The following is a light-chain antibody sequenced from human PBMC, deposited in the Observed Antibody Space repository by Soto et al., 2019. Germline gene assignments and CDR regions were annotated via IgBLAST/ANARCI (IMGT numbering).Light chain of an antibody. CDR1: QSVGGNY. CDR2: EAS. CDR3: QQYGSSPRYT. V-gene: IGKV3-20*01. Sequence: EIVLTQSPGTLSLSPGERATLSCRASQSVGGNYLAWYQQKPGRAPRLLIYEASRRATGIPDRFSGSGSGTDFTLTISRLEPEDFAVYYCQQYGSSPRYTFGQGTKVDIK. J-gene: IGKJ2*01.